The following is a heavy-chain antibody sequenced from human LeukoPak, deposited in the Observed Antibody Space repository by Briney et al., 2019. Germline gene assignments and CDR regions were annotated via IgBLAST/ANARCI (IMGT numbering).Heavy chain of an antibody. Sequence: GGSLRLSCAASGFTFDDFGMTWVRQAPGKGLEWGSGINWNVGTTGYADSVKGRFTISRDNANHSLHLQSNNLKADDTAFEYCVTDLQTSFYDSSAMEIWGQRTMVTVSS. CDR2: INWNVGTT. CDR1: GFTFDDFG. CDR3: VTDLQTSFYDSSAMEI. J-gene: IGHJ3*02. D-gene: IGHD3-22*01. V-gene: IGHV3-20*04.